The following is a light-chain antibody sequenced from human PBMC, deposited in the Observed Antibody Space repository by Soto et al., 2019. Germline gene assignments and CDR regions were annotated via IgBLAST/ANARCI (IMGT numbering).Light chain of an antibody. CDR3: QQSYSSPIYS. CDR1: QTINTY. J-gene: IGKJ2*01. V-gene: IGKV1-39*01. Sequence: DIQMTQSPSSLSASIGDTISITCRASQTINTYLNWYQQKPGKAPELLIHAASSLQSGVPSRFTGSGSGTHFTLTINSLQAEDFATYYCQQSYSSPIYSFGQGTRLEIK. CDR2: AAS.